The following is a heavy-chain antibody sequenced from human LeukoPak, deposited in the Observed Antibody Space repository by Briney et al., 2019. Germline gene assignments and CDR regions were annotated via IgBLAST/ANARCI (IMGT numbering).Heavy chain of an antibody. D-gene: IGHD1-14*01. J-gene: IGHJ4*02. Sequence: PGRSLRLSCAASGFTFSSYAMHWVRQAPGKGLEWVAVISYDGSNKYYADSVKGRFTISRDNSKNTLYLQMNSLRAEDTAVYYCARDESKRSRRADPESYYFDYWGQGTLVTVSS. CDR1: GFTFSSYA. CDR3: ARDESKRSRRADPESYYFDY. V-gene: IGHV3-30-3*01. CDR2: ISYDGSNK.